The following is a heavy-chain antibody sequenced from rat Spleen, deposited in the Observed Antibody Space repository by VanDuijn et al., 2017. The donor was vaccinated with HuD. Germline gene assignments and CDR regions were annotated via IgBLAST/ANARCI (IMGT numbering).Heavy chain of an antibody. CDR1: DFSFRNYY. J-gene: IGHJ2*01. CDR3: ARPIIIAAIRYYFDY. Sequence: EVQLVESGGGLVQPGRSLKLSCAASDFSFRNYYMAWVRQAPKKGLEWVAIISPSGGSTYYRDSVKGRFTISRDNAKSTLYLQMDSLRSEDTATYYCARPIIIAAIRYYFDYWGQGVMVTVSS. CDR2: ISPSGGST. V-gene: IGHV5-25*01. D-gene: IGHD1-2*01.